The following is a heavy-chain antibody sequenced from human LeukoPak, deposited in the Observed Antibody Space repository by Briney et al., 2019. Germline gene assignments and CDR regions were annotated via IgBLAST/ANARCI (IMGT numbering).Heavy chain of an antibody. CDR2: IYHTGSA. CDR1: GYSFTSGHY. Sequence: SETLSLTCSVSGYSFTSGHYWGWIRQPPGKGLEWIANIYHTGSAHYNPSLKSRVTISVDTSKNQFSLELSSVTAADTAVYYCARDGGSSHSYYYYYMDVWGKGTTVTVSS. V-gene: IGHV4-38-2*02. CDR3: ARDGGSSHSYYYYYMDV. D-gene: IGHD2-2*01. J-gene: IGHJ6*03.